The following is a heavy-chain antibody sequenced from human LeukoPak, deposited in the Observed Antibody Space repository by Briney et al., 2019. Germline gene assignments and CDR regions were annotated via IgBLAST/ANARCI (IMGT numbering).Heavy chain of an antibody. J-gene: IGHJ3*02. V-gene: IGHV4-38-2*01. CDR2: IYHSGST. CDR1: GYSISSGYY. Sequence: SETLSLTCAVSGYSISSGYYWGWIRQPPGKGLEWIGSIYHSGSTYYNPSLKSRVTISVDTSKNQFSLKLSSVTAANTAVYYRARVCVRFGGLGAFDIWGQGTMVTVSS. D-gene: IGHD3-10*01. CDR3: ARVCVRFGGLGAFDI.